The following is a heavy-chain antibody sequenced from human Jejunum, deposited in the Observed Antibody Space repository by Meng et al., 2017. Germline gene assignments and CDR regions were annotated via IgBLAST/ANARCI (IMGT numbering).Heavy chain of an antibody. CDR2: INPNSGVT. J-gene: IGHJ4*02. CDR3: ARAGYINSVDY. CDR1: GYIFSAYH. D-gene: IGHD5-12*01. V-gene: IGHV1-2*06. Sequence: ASVKVSYKASGYIFSAYHIHWVRQAPGQGLEWMGRINPNSGVTNYAQKFQGSVILTRDTSITTAFMELSSLTSDDTAIYYCARAGYINSVDYWGQGTLVTVSS.